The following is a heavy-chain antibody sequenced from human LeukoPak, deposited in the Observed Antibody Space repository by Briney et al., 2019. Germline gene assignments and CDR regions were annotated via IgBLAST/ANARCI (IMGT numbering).Heavy chain of an antibody. CDR2: ISGSGGST. J-gene: IGHJ4*02. V-gene: IGHV3-23*01. D-gene: IGHD1-26*01. CDR3: GKEGRGMGAATIDY. CDR1: GFTFDDYA. Sequence: GGSLRLSCAASGFTFDDYAIHWVRQAPGKGLEWVSGISGSGGSTYYADSVGRFSISRDNSKNTLYLQMTSLRAEDTAVYYCGKEGRGMGAATIDYWGQGTLVTVSS.